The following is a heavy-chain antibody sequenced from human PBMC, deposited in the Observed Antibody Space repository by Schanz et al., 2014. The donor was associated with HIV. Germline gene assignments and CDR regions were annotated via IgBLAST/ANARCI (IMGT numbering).Heavy chain of an antibody. J-gene: IGHJ4*02. D-gene: IGHD2-21*02. CDR3: ARSRYGDHPYYFDL. V-gene: IGHV1-69*01. Sequence: QVPLVQSGSEVKKPGASVKVSCKASGDTFTGDFMHWVRQAPGQGLEWMGGIIPVFGTANYAQKFQGRVTINADQSTTTVYMYLSSLRSDDTAVYYCARSRYGDHPYYFDLWGQGTPVAVS. CDR2: IIPVFGTA. CDR1: GDTFTGDF.